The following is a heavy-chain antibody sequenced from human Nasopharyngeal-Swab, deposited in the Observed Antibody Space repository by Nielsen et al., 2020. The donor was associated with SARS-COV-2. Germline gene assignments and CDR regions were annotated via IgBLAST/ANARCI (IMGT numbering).Heavy chain of an antibody. D-gene: IGHD6-13*01. J-gene: IGHJ4*02. CDR1: GFTFSSYA. Sequence: GGSLRLSCAASGFTFSSYAINWVRPAPGKGLEWVSVISGSGGSTYYADSVKGRFTTSRDNSKTTVHLQMDRLRVEDTAVYFCAKSKGYTSSWNDYWGQGTLVTVSS. CDR3: AKSKGYTSSWNDY. CDR2: ISGSGGST. V-gene: IGHV3-23*01.